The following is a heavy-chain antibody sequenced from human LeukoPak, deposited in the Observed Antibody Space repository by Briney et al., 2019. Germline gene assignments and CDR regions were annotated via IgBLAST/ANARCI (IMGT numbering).Heavy chain of an antibody. CDR3: ARGQGSSSIYDY. CDR2: IDSDDST. J-gene: IGHJ4*02. Sequence: GGSLRLSCVASGFTVTSNYMTWVSQAPGKGMEWVSVIDSDDSTQYADSVKGRFIISRDNSKNTLYLQMDSLRADDTAVYYCARGQGSSSIYDYWGQGTLVTVSS. D-gene: IGHD6-6*01. V-gene: IGHV3-66*01. CDR1: GFTVTSNY.